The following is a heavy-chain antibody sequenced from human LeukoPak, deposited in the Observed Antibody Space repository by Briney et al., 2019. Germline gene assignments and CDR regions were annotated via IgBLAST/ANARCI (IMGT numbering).Heavy chain of an antibody. D-gene: IGHD3-22*01. Sequence: SETLSLTCTVSGSSVTNYYWTWIRQPPGKGLEWIGYIYYSGSTNYNPSLKSRVTISVDTSKNQFSLKLSSVTAADTAVYYCARPRVAAAASFPYYYDSSGYQYNWFDPWGQGTLVTVSS. CDR3: ARPRVAAAASFPYYYDSSGYQYNWFDP. V-gene: IGHV4-59*08. CDR2: IYYSGST. J-gene: IGHJ5*02. CDR1: GSSVTNYY.